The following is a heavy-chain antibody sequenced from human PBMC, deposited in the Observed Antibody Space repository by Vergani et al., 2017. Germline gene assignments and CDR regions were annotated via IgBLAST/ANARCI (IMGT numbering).Heavy chain of an antibody. Sequence: QVQLVQSGAEVKKPGSSVKVSCKASGGTFSSYAISWVRQAPGQGLEWMGGIIPIFGTANYAQRFQGRVTITADESTSTGYMELSSLRSEDTAVYYCAGGSYFDDSSGYYFDYWGQGSLVTVS. CDR1: GGTFSSYA. D-gene: IGHD3-22*01. V-gene: IGHV1-69*12. CDR3: AGGSYFDDSSGYYFDY. CDR2: IIPIFGTA. J-gene: IGHJ4*02.